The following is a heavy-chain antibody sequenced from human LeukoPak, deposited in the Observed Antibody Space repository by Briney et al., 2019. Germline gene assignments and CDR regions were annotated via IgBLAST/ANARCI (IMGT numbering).Heavy chain of an antibody. Sequence: SETLSLTCTVSGGSISSGGYYWSWIRQHPGKGLEWIGYIYYSGSTYYNPYLKSRVTISVDTSKNQFSLKLSSVTAADTAVYYCARSVRVVPAAMTTGFDYWGQGTLVTVSS. D-gene: IGHD2-2*01. J-gene: IGHJ4*02. CDR1: GGSISSGGYY. CDR3: ARSVRVVPAAMTTGFDY. V-gene: IGHV4-31*03. CDR2: IYYSGST.